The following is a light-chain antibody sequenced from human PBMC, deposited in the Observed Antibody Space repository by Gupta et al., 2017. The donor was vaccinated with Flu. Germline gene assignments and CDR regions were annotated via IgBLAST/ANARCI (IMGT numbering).Light chain of an antibody. CDR1: QSTSGY. V-gene: IGKV1-39*01. CDR3: QQSYSSPLT. CDR2: AVS. J-gene: IGKJ4*01. Sequence: DIQMTQSPSSLSAFVGDRVTITCRASQSTSGYLHWYQQEPGKAPKLLIYAVSNLQNGVPSRFSGSGSGTDFTLTISSLQPEDSATYYCQQSYSSPLTFGGGTKVEIK.